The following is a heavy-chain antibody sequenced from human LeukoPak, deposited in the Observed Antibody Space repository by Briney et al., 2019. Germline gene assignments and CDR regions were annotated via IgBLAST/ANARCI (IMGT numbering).Heavy chain of an antibody. V-gene: IGHV4-59*01. CDR3: ARGNNHDFWSGPSNWFDP. J-gene: IGHJ5*02. Sequence: SETLSLTCTVSGGSISSYYWSWIRQPPGKGLEWIGYIYYSGSTNYNPSLKSRVTISVDTSKNQFSLKLSSVTAADTAVYYCARGNNHDFWSGPSNWFDPWGQGTLVTVSS. CDR2: IYYSGST. CDR1: GGSISSYY. D-gene: IGHD3-3*01.